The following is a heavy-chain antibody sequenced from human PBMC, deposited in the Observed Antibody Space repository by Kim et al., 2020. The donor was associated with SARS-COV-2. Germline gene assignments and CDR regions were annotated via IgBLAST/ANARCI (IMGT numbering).Heavy chain of an antibody. D-gene: IGHD2-2*01. V-gene: IGHV1-2*02. J-gene: IGHJ4*02. Sequence: NYAQKLQGRVAMTRDTSISTAYMELSRLRSDDTAVYYCATRPLPDANYFDYWGQGTLVTVSS. CDR3: ATRPLPDANYFDY.